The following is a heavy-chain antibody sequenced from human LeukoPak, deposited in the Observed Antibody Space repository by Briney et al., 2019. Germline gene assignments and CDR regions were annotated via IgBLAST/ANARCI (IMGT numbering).Heavy chain of an antibody. CDR1: GLSISGQW. CDR3: GYTNNFYH. J-gene: IGHJ4*02. CDR2: IKLDGSDE. Sequence: GGSLRLSCVASGLSISGQWMNWVRQAPGQGLEWVANIKLDGSDEHYVDSVKGRFTISRDDGRNSVSLQMNSVRAEDTAVYYCGYTNNFYHWGQGTLVVVSS. D-gene: IGHD2-8*01. V-gene: IGHV3-7*01.